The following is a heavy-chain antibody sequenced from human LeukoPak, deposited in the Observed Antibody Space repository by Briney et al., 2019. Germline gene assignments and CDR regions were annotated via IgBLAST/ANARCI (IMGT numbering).Heavy chain of an antibody. D-gene: IGHD4-17*01. CDR2: INHRGST. Sequence: WDPLSLTCAVYSGSFSGNFWTYIRQPPGKGLEWIGEINHRGSTKDSPSLKSRDTISVDTSKNQFSLKLTSVTAAETAVYFSARGSLFYGDSSAYFDYWGQGTLVTVSS. CDR1: SGSFSGNF. J-gene: IGHJ4*02. CDR3: ARGSLFYGDSSAYFDY. V-gene: IGHV4-34*01.